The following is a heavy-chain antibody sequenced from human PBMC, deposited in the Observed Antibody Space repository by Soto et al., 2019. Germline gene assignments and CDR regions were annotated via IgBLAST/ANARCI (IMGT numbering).Heavy chain of an antibody. D-gene: IGHD5-18*01. V-gene: IGHV4-34*01. CDR3: ARGRGYSYGYSYYYYYMDV. Sequence: SETVSLTCAVYGGSFSGYYWSWIRQPPGKGLEWIGEINHSGSTNYNPSLKSRVTISVDTSKNQFSLKLSSVTAADTAVYYCARGRGYSYGYSYYYYYMDVWGKGTTVTVSS. CDR1: GGSFSGYY. CDR2: INHSGST. J-gene: IGHJ6*03.